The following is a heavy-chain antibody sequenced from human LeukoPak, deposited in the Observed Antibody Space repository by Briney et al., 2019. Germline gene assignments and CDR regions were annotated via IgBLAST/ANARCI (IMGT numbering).Heavy chain of an antibody. Sequence: GGSLRLSCAASGFTFSSYAMHWVRQAPGKGLEWVAVISYDGSNKYYADSVKGRFTISRDNSKSTLYLQMNSLRAEDTAVYYCARGQWLISTFDYWGQGTLVTVSS. CDR3: ARGQWLISTFDY. CDR1: GFTFSSYA. D-gene: IGHD6-19*01. V-gene: IGHV3-30-3*01. J-gene: IGHJ4*02. CDR2: ISYDGSNK.